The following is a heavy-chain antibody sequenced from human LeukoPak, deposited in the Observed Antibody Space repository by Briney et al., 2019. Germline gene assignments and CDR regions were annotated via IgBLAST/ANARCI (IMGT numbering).Heavy chain of an antibody. Sequence: SETLSLTCTVSGGSISSYYWSWIRQPAGKGLEWIGRIYTSGSTNYNPSLKSRVTMSVDTSKNQFSLKLSSVTAADTAVYYCAAFPPLVPAAIYRDYWGQGTLVTVSS. CDR1: GGSISSYY. J-gene: IGHJ4*02. CDR3: AAFPPLVPAAIYRDY. CDR2: IYTSGST. V-gene: IGHV4-4*07. D-gene: IGHD2-2*02.